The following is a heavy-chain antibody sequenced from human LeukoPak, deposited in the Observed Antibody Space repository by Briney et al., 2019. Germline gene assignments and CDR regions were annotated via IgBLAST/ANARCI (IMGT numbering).Heavy chain of an antibody. CDR3: ATDRGYCTSNRCYERNHFDY. D-gene: IGHD2-2*01. CDR1: GYTFTNYY. Sequence: GASVKVSCKASGYTFTNYYIHWVRQAPGQGLEWMGIINPSGGATSYAQKFRGRVTMTRVTSTSTVYMELSSLRSEDTAVYYCATDRGYCTSNRCYERNHFDYWGQGSLVTVSS. V-gene: IGHV1-46*01. J-gene: IGHJ4*02. CDR2: INPSGGAT.